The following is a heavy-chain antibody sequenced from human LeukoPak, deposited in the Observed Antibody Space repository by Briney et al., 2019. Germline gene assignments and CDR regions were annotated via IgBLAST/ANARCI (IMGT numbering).Heavy chain of an antibody. CDR3: AKELYINADGDDAFDI. J-gene: IGHJ3*02. CDR1: GFTFSSYW. Sequence: GGSLRLSCAASGFTFSSYWMSWVRQAPGKGLEWVANIKQDGSEKYYADPVKGRFTISRDNSKNTLYLQMNSLRAEDTAVYYCAKELYINADGDDAFDIWGQGTMVTVSS. D-gene: IGHD3-10*01. CDR2: IKQDGSEK. V-gene: IGHV3-7*01.